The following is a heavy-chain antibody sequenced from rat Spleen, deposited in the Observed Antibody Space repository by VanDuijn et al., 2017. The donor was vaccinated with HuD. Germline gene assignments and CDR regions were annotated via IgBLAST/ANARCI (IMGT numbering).Heavy chain of an antibody. CDR2: ISYEGSST. D-gene: IGHD3-1*01. CDR3: ARHENAHLWWYFDF. CDR1: GFTFSDYY. Sequence: EVQLVESGGGLVQPGRSLKLSCAASGFTFSDYYMAWVRQAPKKGLEWGASISYEGSSTYYGDSVEARFNNSRDNAKRTLYLQMNCLRSEDTANYYCARHENAHLWWYFDFWGPGTMVTVSS. J-gene: IGHJ1*01. V-gene: IGHV5-22*01.